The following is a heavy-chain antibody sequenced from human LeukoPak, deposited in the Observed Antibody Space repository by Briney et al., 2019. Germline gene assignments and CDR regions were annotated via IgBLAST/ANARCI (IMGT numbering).Heavy chain of an antibody. J-gene: IGHJ4*02. Sequence: GGSLRLSCAASGFTFSSYWMHWVRQAPGKGLVWVSRINSDRSSTSYADSVKGRFTISRDNAKNTLYLQMNSLRAEDTAVYYCARDGPYDYVWGSYRPQIDYWGQGTLVTVSS. V-gene: IGHV3-74*01. CDR2: INSDRSST. D-gene: IGHD3-16*02. CDR1: GFTFSSYW. CDR3: ARDGPYDYVWGSYRPQIDY.